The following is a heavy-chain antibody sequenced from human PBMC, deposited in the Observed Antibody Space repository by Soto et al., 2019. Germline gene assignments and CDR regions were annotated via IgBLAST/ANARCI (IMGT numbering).Heavy chain of an antibody. CDR2: ISFAGNNK. V-gene: IGHV3-30*04. CDR1: GFTFSSYS. Sequence: PGGSLRLSCAVSGFTFSSYSMHWVRQDPDMGLEWVAFISFAGNNKYYADSVKGRFTISRDNSNNMLYLEMNSLRPDDTAVYYCARDRRKALVVVAATGGFDYWGQGTPVTVSS. CDR3: ARDRRKALVVVAATGGFDY. D-gene: IGHD2-15*01. J-gene: IGHJ4*02.